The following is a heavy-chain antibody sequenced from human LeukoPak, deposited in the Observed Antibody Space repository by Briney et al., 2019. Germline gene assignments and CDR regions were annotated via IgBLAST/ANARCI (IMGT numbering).Heavy chain of an antibody. D-gene: IGHD3-10*01. V-gene: IGHV3-21*01. J-gene: IGHJ4*02. CDR1: GFTFRHYN. CDR3: ARELDGSGSFLDY. Sequence: PGGTLRLSCAASGFTFRHYNMNWVRQAPGKGLEWGAFISSSSSHIYYAESAKGRYTSSRDNAKNSLYLQMNSLRAEDTAVYYCARELDGSGSFLDYWGQGTLVTVSS. CDR2: ISSSSSHI.